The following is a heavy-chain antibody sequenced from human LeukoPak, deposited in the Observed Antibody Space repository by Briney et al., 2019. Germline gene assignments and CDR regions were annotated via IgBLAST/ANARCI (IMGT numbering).Heavy chain of an antibody. Sequence: GESLKISCKGSGYSFTSYLIGWVRQTPGKGLGWMGIIYPGDSDTRYRPSFQGQVTISADKSISTAYLQWSSLKASDTAMYYCGRHRYYGSGSYRDAFDIWGQGTMVTVSS. CDR2: IYPGDSDT. V-gene: IGHV5-51*01. D-gene: IGHD3-10*01. CDR3: GRHRYYGSGSYRDAFDI. J-gene: IGHJ3*02. CDR1: GYSFTSYL.